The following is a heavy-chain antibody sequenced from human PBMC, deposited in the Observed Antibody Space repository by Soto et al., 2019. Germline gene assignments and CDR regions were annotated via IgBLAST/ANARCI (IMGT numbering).Heavy chain of an antibody. J-gene: IGHJ4*02. V-gene: IGHV4-4*07. Sequence: SETLSLPCSLSPDSISDYYWHWIREPAGKGLEWIGRIYGSGSINYNPSLKSRFTMPVGTSENRFSLKLRFVTAADTPVYYCATDYYDSPGFCPSYFDNWGRVTLVTVSS. CDR2: IYGSGSI. CDR1: PDSISDYY. D-gene: IGHD3-22*01. CDR3: ATDYYDSPGFCPSYFDN.